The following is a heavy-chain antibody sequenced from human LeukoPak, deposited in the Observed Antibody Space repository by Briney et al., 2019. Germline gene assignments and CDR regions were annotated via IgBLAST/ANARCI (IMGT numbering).Heavy chain of an antibody. V-gene: IGHV1-8*01. J-gene: IGHJ4*02. CDR2: MNPNSGNT. Sequence: GASVKVSCKASGYTFTRYDINWVRQATGQGLEWMGWMNPNSGNTDFAQKFQGRVTMTRNTSISTAYMELSSLRFEDTAAYYCARSLEIDYWGQGTLVTVSS. CDR3: ARSLEIDY. CDR1: GYTFTRYD.